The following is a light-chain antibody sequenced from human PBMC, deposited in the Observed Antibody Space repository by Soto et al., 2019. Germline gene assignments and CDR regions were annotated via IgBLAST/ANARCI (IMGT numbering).Light chain of an antibody. J-gene: IGKJ1*01. CDR3: QQYDSSWT. V-gene: IGKV3-20*01. CDR2: GVS. CDR1: QSVPSNF. Sequence: EIGLTQSQGTLSLSPGERATLSCRASQSVPSNFLAWYQQKPGQAPILVIYGVSRRATGIPDRFSGSGSGTDFTLTIIRLEHEDFAVYYCQQYDSSWTFGQGTKVEIK.